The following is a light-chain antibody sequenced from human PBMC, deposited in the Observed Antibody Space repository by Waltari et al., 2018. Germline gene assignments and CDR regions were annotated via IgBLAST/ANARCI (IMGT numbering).Light chain of an antibody. Sequence: EIVLTQSPGTLSLSPGERATLPCRASRSITNNYLAWYQQKPGQAPRLLIYGASSRATGIPDRFSGIGSGTDFTLTISRLEPEDFAVYYCQQYDRSPWTFGQGTKVEFK. V-gene: IGKV3-20*01. CDR1: RSITNNY. CDR2: GAS. CDR3: QQYDRSPWT. J-gene: IGKJ1*01.